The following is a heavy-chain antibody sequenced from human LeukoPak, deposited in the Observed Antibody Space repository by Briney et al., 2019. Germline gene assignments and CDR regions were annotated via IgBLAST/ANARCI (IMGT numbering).Heavy chain of an antibody. D-gene: IGHD2-21*02. CDR3: ARGKEEYCGGDCYTDYFDY. J-gene: IGHJ4*02. V-gene: IGHV1-18*01. CDR2: ISAYNGNT. Sequence: ASVKVSCKASGYTFTSYGISWVRQAPGQGLEWMGWISAYNGNTNYAQKLQGRVTMTTDTSTSTAYMELRSLRSDDTAVYYCARGKEEYCGGDCYTDYFDYWGQGTLVTVSS. CDR1: GYTFTSYG.